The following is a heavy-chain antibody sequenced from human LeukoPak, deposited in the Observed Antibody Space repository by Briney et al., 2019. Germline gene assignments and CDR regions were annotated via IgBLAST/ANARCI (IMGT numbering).Heavy chain of an antibody. D-gene: IGHD1-14*01. CDR1: GFTFSSYA. J-gene: IGHJ4*02. Sequence: GSLRLSCAASGFTFSSYAMSWVRQAPGKGLEWVSGISRSAETTHYADSVKGRFTISRDNSRNSLFLQMSSLRAEDTALYYCAKETAGWPRNRMFDFWGQGTPVTVSS. CDR3: AKETAGWPRNRMFDF. CDR2: ISRSAETT. V-gene: IGHV3-23*01.